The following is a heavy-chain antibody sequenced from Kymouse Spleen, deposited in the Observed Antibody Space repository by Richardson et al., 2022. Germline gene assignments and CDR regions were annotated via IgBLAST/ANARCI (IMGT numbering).Heavy chain of an antibody. Sequence: EVQLVESGGGLVQPGRSLRLSCAASGFTFDDYAMHWVRQAPGKGLEWVSGISWNSGSIGYADSVKGRFTISRDNAKNSLYLQMNSLRAEDTALYYCAASGSYFDYWGQGTLVTVSS. J-gene: IGHJ4*02. CDR3: AASGSYFDY. CDR1: GFTFDDYA. D-gene: IGHD1-26*01. V-gene: IGHV3-9*01. CDR2: ISWNSGSI.